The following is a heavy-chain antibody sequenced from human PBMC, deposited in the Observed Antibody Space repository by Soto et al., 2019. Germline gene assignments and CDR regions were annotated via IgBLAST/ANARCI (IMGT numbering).Heavy chain of an antibody. V-gene: IGHV3-11*01. J-gene: IGHJ4*02. Sequence: QVQLVESGGGLVKPGGSLRLSCATSAFTFTDYYISWIRQAPGKGLEWVSYISDTGRNIYYADSVKGRFTISRDNARNSVDLQMNSLRDEDTAFYYCARVIRPGYCTSGHCYYFDYWGQGTLVTVSS. D-gene: IGHD2-8*01. CDR2: ISDTGRNI. CDR1: AFTFTDYY. CDR3: ARVIRPGYCTSGHCYYFDY.